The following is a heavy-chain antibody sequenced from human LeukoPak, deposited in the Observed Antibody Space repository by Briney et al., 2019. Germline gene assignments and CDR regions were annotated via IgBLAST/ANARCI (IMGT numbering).Heavy chain of an antibody. J-gene: IGHJ4*02. CDR1: GFTFDDYT. Sequence: PGGSLRLSCAASGFTFDDYTMHWVRQAPGKGLEWVSLISWDGGSTYYADSVKGRFTISRDNSKNSLYLQMNSLRTEDTALYYCAKDESSGSYYRAVDYWGQGTLVTVSS. D-gene: IGHD3-10*01. CDR2: ISWDGGST. V-gene: IGHV3-43*01. CDR3: AKDESSGSYYRAVDY.